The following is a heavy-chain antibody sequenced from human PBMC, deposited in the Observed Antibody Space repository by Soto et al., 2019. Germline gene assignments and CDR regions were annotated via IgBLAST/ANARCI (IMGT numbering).Heavy chain of an antibody. Sequence: QVLLVQSGAEVKKPGASVRVSCKASGYSFIGHYIHWVRQAPGQGLEWMGWINPNSGSTTYAQKFQGRVTMTRDTSLSTAYMELSSLTSDDTAVLYCATVDGVVGIWFDPWGQGTLVTVSS. CDR2: INPNSGST. CDR1: GYSFIGHY. V-gene: IGHV1-2*02. CDR3: ATVDGVVGIWFDP. D-gene: IGHD3-3*01. J-gene: IGHJ5*02.